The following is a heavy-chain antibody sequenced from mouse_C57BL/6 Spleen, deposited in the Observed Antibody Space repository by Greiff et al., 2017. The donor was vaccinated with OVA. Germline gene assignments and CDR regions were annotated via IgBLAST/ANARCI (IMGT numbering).Heavy chain of an antibody. CDR2: IDPNSGGT. CDR1: GYTFTSYW. CDR3: ARNYEKNGFAY. J-gene: IGHJ3*01. D-gene: IGHD2-4*01. Sequence: QVQLQQPGAELVKPGASAKLSCKASGYTFTSYWMHWVKQRPGRGLEGIGRIDPNSGGTKYNEKFKSKATLTVDKPSSTAYMQLSSLTSEDSAVYYGARNYEKNGFAYWGQGTLVTVSA. V-gene: IGHV1-72*01.